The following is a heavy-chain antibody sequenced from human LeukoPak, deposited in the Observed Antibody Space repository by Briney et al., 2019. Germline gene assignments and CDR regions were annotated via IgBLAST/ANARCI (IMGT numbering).Heavy chain of an antibody. V-gene: IGHV3-64*01. CDR3: AREVYGMPV. Sequence: GGSLRLSCAASGFSFSTYRMHWVRRAPGKGLEFVSSINSNGGNTYYANSVKGRFTISRDNSKNTLYLQMGSLRAEDMAIYYCAREVYGMPVWGRGTTVTVSS. J-gene: IGHJ6*02. CDR2: INSNGGNT. CDR1: GFSFSTYR.